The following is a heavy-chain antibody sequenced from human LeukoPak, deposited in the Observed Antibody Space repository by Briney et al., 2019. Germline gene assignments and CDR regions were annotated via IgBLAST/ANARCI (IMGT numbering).Heavy chain of an antibody. Sequence: GGSLRLSCAASGFTFSSHSMNWVRQAPGKGLEWVSSISSSSSYIYYADSVKGRFTISRDNAKNSLYLQMNSLRAEDTAVYYCARELATAAIPPYYFDYWGQGTLVTVSS. D-gene: IGHD2-2*02. CDR1: GFTFSSHS. CDR2: ISSSSSYI. V-gene: IGHV3-21*01. J-gene: IGHJ4*02. CDR3: ARELATAAIPPYYFDY.